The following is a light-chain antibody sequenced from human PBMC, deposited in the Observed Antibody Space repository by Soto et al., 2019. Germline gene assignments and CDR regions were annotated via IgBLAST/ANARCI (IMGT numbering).Light chain of an antibody. CDR1: QSVSSS. J-gene: IGKJ1*01. CDR2: DAS. V-gene: IGKV3-11*01. CDR3: QQRTNWLWT. Sequence: PGERATLSCRASQSVSSSLAWYQQKPGQAPRLLIYDASKRATGIPARFSGSGSGTDFTLTISSLEPEDFAVYYCQQRTNWLWTFGQGTKVEIK.